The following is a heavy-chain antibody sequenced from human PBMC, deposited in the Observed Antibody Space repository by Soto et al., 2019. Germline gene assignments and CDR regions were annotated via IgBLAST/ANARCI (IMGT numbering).Heavy chain of an antibody. J-gene: IGHJ6*02. Sequence: GASVKVSCKASGYTFTSYGISWVRQAPGQGLEWMGWISAYIGNTNYAQKLQGRVTMTTDTSTSTAYMELRSLRSDDTAVYYCARDRFEYSSSWVSYYGMDVWGQGTTVTVSS. CDR1: GYTFTSYG. D-gene: IGHD6-6*01. V-gene: IGHV1-18*01. CDR2: ISAYIGNT. CDR3: ARDRFEYSSSWVSYYGMDV.